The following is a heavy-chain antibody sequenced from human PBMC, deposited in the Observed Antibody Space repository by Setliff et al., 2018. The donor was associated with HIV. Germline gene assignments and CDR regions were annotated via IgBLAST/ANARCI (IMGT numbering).Heavy chain of an antibody. V-gene: IGHV4-34*01. Sequence: SETLSLTCAVFGGSFTDIGGSFTDYYWIWIRQPPGKGLEWIGEINHSGSTHYNPSLKSRFTISVDTSKNQFSLKVNSVTAADTAVYYCARGNSRRLRVHYYYYYMDVWGKGTTVTVSS. J-gene: IGHJ6*03. D-gene: IGHD4-17*01. CDR1: GGSFTDIGGSFTDYY. CDR2: INHSGST. CDR3: ARGNSRRLRVHYYYYYMDV.